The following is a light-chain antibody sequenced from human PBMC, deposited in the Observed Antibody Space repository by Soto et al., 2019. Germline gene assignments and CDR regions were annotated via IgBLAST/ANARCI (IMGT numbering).Light chain of an antibody. CDR1: SSNIGSNT. V-gene: IGLV1-44*01. CDR2: SYN. Sequence: QSALTQPPSASGTPGQRVTISCSGSSSNIGSNTVNWYQQLPGTAPKLLIYSYNQRPSGVPDRFSDSKSGTSASLAISGLQSEDEADYYCAAWDDSLNGYVFGTGTKLTVL. J-gene: IGLJ1*01. CDR3: AAWDDSLNGYV.